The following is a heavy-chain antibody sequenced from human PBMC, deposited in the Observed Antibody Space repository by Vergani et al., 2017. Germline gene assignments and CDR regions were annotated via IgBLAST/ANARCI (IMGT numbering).Heavy chain of an antibody. CDR1: GYTFTSYY. D-gene: IGHD4-17*01. J-gene: IGHJ4*02. V-gene: IGHV1-46*01. CDR2: INPSGGST. CDR3: ANYLGYGDYSAYYFDY. Sequence: QVQLVQSGAEVKKPGASVKVSCKASGYTFTSYYMHWVRQAPGQGLEWMGIINPSGGSTSYAQKFQGRVTMTRDTSTSTVYMELSSLRSEDTAVYYCANYLGYGDYSAYYFDYWGQGTLVTVSS.